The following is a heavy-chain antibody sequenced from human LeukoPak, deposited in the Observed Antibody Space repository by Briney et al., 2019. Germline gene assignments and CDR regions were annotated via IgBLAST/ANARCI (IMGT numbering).Heavy chain of an antibody. Sequence: SGRSLRLSCAASGFTFSTYGMQWVRQAPGKGLEWVAAIWYDGSNIFYADSVKGRFTISRDNSKNALYLQMNSLRAEDTADYYCAKEGDRGEALYYYYMDVWGNGTTVTVSS. CDR1: GFTFSTYG. CDR2: IWYDGSNI. V-gene: IGHV3-33*06. D-gene: IGHD3-10*01. J-gene: IGHJ6*03. CDR3: AKEGDRGEALYYYYMDV.